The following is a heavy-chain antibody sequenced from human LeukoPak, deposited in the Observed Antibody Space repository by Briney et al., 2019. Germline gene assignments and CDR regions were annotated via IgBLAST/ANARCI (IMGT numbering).Heavy chain of an antibody. CDR2: ISSSSSYI. CDR3: ARETYYYDSSGYFDAFDI. J-gene: IGHJ3*02. V-gene: IGHV3-21*01. CDR1: GFTVSSNY. Sequence: GGSLRLSCAASGFTVSSNYMSWVRQAPGKGLEWVSSISSSSSYIYYADSVKGRFTISRDNAKNSLYLQMNSLRAEDTAVCYCARETYYYDSSGYFDAFDIWGQGTMVTVSS. D-gene: IGHD3-22*01.